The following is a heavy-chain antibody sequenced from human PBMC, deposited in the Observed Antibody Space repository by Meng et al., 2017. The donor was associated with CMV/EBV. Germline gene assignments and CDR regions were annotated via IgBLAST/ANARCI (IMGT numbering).Heavy chain of an antibody. Sequence: QVQLQESGPGLVKSSQPLSLTCTVSGGAISSGDSYWSGLRQPPGKGLEWIGYIYYSGSTYYHPSLKSRDTISVDTSKNKFSLKLSSVTGADTAVYYCARVTSRVAGAFDYWGQGTLVTVSS. J-gene: IGHJ4*02. CDR2: IYYSGST. CDR1: GGAISSGDSY. V-gene: IGHV4-30-4*01. CDR3: ARVTSRVAGAFDY. D-gene: IGHD1-14*01.